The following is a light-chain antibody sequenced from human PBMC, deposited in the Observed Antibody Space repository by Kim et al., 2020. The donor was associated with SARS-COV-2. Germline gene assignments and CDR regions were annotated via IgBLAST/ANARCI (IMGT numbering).Light chain of an antibody. V-gene: IGLV6-57*01. Sequence: NFMLTQPHSVSESPGKTVTISCTRSSGSIASNYVQWYQQRPGSSPTTVIYEDNQRPSGVPDRFSGSIDSSSNSASLTISGLKTEDEADYYCQSYDSSYHGVFGGGTQLTVL. CDR1: SGSIASNY. J-gene: IGLJ3*02. CDR2: EDN. CDR3: QSYDSSYHGV.